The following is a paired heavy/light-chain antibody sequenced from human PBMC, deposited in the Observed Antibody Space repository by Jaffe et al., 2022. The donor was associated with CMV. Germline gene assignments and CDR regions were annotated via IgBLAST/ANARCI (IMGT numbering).Heavy chain of an antibody. D-gene: IGHD2-2*02. J-gene: IGHJ6*02. CDR1: GFTFSSYS. V-gene: IGHV3-48*02. CDR2: ISSSSSTI. Sequence: EVQLVESGGGLVQPGGSLRLSCAASGFTFSSYSMNWVRQAPGKGLEWVSYISSSSSTIYYADSVKGRFTISRDNAKNSLYLQMNSLRDEDTAVYYCARDAPYPVNHERYYYYGMDVWGQGTTVTVSS. CDR3: ARDAPYPVNHERYYYYGMDV.
Light chain of an antibody. Sequence: DIQMTQSPSSLSASVGDRVTITCRASQSISSYLNWYQQKPGKAPKLLIYAASSLQSGVPSRFSGSGSGTDFTLTISSLQPEDFATYYCQQSYSTPPNTFGQGTKLEIK. CDR3: QQSYSTPPNT. CDR1: QSISSY. J-gene: IGKJ2*01. CDR2: AAS. V-gene: IGKV1-39*01.